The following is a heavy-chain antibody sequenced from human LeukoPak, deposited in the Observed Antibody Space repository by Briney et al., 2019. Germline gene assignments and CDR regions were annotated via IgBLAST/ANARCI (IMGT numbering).Heavy chain of an antibody. CDR3: ASPYSSLVDS. Sequence: GGSLRLSCAASGFTFSRQWMCWVREAPGKGLEWVASIREDGSEEFYVDSVKGRFTISRDNAKSSLYLQMNSLRADDTAVYYCASPYSSLVDSWGQGTRVTVSS. J-gene: IGHJ4*02. V-gene: IGHV3-7*01. CDR1: GFTFSRQW. CDR2: IREDGSEE. D-gene: IGHD4-11*01.